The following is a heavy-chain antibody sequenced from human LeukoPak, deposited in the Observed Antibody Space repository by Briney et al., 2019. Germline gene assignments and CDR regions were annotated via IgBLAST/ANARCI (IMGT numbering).Heavy chain of an antibody. CDR1: GYTFTSYD. V-gene: IGHV1-8*03. CDR3: ARGITMVRGVKVRRPYYFDY. J-gene: IGHJ4*02. CDR2: MNPNSGNT. Sequence: ASVKVSCKASGYTFTSYDINWVRQATGQGLEWMGWMNPNSGNTGYAQKFQGRVTITRNTSISTAYMELSSMRSEDTAVYYCARGITMVRGVKVRRPYYFDYWGQGTLVTVSS. D-gene: IGHD3-10*01.